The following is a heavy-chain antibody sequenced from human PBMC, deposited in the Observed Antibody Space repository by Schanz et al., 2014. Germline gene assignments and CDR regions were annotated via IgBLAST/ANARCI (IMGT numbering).Heavy chain of an antibody. CDR3: ARSEMDRGVIWGY. CDR1: GFTFNSYW. CDR2: IRQDGGLR. V-gene: IGHV3-7*01. J-gene: IGHJ4*02. D-gene: IGHD3-10*01. Sequence: EVQLVESGGGLVQPGGSLRLSCAASGFTFNSYWMTWVRQAPGKGLEWVANIRQDGGLRYYVDSVKGRFTISRDNAKNSLYLQMNSLRVEDTAVYYCARSEMDRGVIWGYWGQGTLVTVSS.